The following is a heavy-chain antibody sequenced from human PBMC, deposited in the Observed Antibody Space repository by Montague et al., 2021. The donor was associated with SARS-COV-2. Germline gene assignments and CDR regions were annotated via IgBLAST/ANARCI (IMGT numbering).Heavy chain of an antibody. D-gene: IGHD1-1*01. CDR3: ARDRRSRYGNFDY. CDR2: IYDSGST. CDR1: GGSISSYY. Sequence: SETLSLTCTVSGGSISSYYWSWIRQPPGKGLEWIGYIYDSGSTNYKPSLKSRVTISVDTSKNQFSLKLNSVTAADTAVYYCARDRRSRYGNFDYWGQGTLVTVSS. J-gene: IGHJ4*02. V-gene: IGHV4-59*12.